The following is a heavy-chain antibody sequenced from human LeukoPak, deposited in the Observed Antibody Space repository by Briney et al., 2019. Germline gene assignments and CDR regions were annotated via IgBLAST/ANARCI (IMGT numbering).Heavy chain of an antibody. V-gene: IGHV1-2*02. CDR1: GYTFTGYY. CDR2: INPKSGGT. D-gene: IGHD6-13*01. J-gene: IGHJ3*02. Sequence: ASVKVSCKASGYTFTGYYIHWVRQAPGQGLEWMGWINPKSGGTSYAQKFQGRVTMTRDTSISTAYMELSRLRSDDTAVYYCARAETPDPIAAAGTGGNAFDIWGQGTMVTVSS. CDR3: ARAETPDPIAAAGTGGNAFDI.